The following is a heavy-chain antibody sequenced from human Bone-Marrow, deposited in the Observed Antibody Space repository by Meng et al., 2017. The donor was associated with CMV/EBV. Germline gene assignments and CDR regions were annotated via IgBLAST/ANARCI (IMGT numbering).Heavy chain of an antibody. CDR1: GFTFSSHS. J-gene: IGHJ5*02. V-gene: IGHV3-48*04. D-gene: IGHD3-3*01. Sequence: GGSLSLSCAASGFTFSSHSMNWVRQAPGRGLEWVSYIKRGGDVKYYADSVKGRFTISRDNAGNSLYLQMNSLRAEDTGVYYCVRDADSRRWIDYYGWFDPWGQGTLVTVSS. CDR3: VRDADSRRWIDYYGWFDP. CDR2: IKRGGDVK.